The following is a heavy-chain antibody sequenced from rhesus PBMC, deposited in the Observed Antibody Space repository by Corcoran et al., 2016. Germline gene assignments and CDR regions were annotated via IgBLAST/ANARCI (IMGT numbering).Heavy chain of an antibody. CDR3: SRHCDDNSLDV. D-gene: IGHD2-33*01. Sequence: QVLLQESGPGLVKPSETLSPICAASGYSLSSGYYRARIRPRHGQGLEDIGYISCDSGSTYYNHYLKSRVTISKDTSNNQFSLNLSSVTAAGTAVYYWSRHCDDNSLDVWGRGILVTVSS. CDR2: ISCDSGST. V-gene: IGHV4-99*01. CDR1: GYSLSSGYY. J-gene: IGHJ5-2*02.